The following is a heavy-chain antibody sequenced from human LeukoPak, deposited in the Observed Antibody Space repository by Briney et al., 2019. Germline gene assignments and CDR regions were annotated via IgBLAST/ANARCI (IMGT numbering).Heavy chain of an antibody. V-gene: IGHV3-21*01. Sequence: PGGSLRLPCVASGFTFSTYSMDWVRQAPGKGLEWVSSVSSGSTYIYYADSVKGRFTISRDNAMNSLYLQMNTLRAEDTAVYYCARDPRPFGCTTDNCPRYYFDYWGQGTLVTVSS. D-gene: IGHD2-8*01. CDR3: ARDPRPFGCTTDNCPRYYFDY. J-gene: IGHJ4*02. CDR2: VSSGSTYI. CDR1: GFTFSTYS.